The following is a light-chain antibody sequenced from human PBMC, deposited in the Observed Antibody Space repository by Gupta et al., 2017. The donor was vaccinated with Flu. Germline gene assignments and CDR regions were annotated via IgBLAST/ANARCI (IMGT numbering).Light chain of an antibody. CDR2: AAS. Sequence: DIQMTQSPSSLSAFIGDRVTITCRASHAISNHLAWYQHKPGRVPRLLIYAASTLQAGVPSRFSGSGSGPDFTLTISRRQPEDVATYYWIPDDGGRTFGPGTKVDVK. V-gene: IGKV1-27*01. CDR3: IPDDGGRT. CDR1: HAISNH. J-gene: IGKJ3*01.